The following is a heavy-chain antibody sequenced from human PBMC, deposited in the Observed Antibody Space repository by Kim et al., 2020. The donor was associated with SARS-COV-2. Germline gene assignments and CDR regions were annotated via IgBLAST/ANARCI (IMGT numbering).Heavy chain of an antibody. CDR1: GFTFRTRW. Sequence: GGSLRLSCAASGFTFRTRWMSWVRQAPGKGLQWLANIKEDGSAKYYVDSVKGRFFISRDNAKNLLYLQMNSLTGDDTAVYYCVRDFDFWGLGVLVTVSS. V-gene: IGHV3-7*01. J-gene: IGHJ4*02. CDR2: IKEDGSAK. CDR3: VRDFDF.